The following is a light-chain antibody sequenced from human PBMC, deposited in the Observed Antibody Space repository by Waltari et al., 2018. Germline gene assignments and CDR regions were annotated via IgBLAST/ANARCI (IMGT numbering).Light chain of an antibody. CDR1: QNVYTN. V-gene: IGKV3-15*01. Sequence: EIVMTQSPATLSVSPGERATLSCRASQNVYTNLAWYQQSPGQPPRLLIYRASTRASGIPARFSGSGSGTEVALTISSLQSEDSAVYYCQQYNNWPPITFGRGTRLEIK. CDR2: RAS. J-gene: IGKJ5*01. CDR3: QQYNNWPPIT.